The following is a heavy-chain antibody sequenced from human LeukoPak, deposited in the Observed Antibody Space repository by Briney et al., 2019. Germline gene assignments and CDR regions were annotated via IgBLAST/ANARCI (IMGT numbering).Heavy chain of an antibody. CDR1: GCTFSSYA. V-gene: IGHV1-69*05. CDR3: AREKEVVVITPGAFDI. Sequence: SVKVSCKASGCTFSSYAISWVRQAPGQGLEWMGRIIPIFGTANYAQKFQGRVTITTDESTSTAYMELSSLRSEDTAVYYCAREKEVVVITPGAFDIWGQGTMVTVSS. J-gene: IGHJ3*02. CDR2: IIPIFGTA. D-gene: IGHD3-22*01.